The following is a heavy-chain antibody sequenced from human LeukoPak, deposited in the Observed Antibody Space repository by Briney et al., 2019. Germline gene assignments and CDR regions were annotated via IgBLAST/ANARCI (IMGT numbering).Heavy chain of an antibody. CDR1: GYSFSSYW. Sequence: GESLKVSCKGSGYSFSSYWIGWVRQMPGKGLEWMGIIYPGDSDTRYSPSFQGQVTISADKSISTAYLQWSSLKASDTAIYYCVRLVGYSSDYWGQGTLVTVSS. CDR2: IYPGDSDT. V-gene: IGHV5-51*01. CDR3: VRLVGYSSDY. D-gene: IGHD6-13*01. J-gene: IGHJ4*02.